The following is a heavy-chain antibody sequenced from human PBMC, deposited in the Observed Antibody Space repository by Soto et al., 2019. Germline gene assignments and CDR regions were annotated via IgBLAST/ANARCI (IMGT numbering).Heavy chain of an antibody. CDR2: ISYDGSNK. V-gene: IGHV3-30-3*01. Sequence: QVQLVESGGGVVQPGRSLRLSCAASGFTFSSYAMHWVRQAPGKGLEWVAVISYDGSNKYYADSVKGRFTISRDNSKNALYLKMNSLRAENTDVYYCARAPYSSSWYEIQTPYYFDYWGQRTLVTVSS. CDR1: GFTFSSYA. CDR3: ARAPYSSSWYEIQTPYYFDY. D-gene: IGHD6-13*01. J-gene: IGHJ4*02.